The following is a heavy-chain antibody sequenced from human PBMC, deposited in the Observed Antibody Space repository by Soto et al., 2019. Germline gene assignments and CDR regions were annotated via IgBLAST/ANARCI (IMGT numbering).Heavy chain of an antibody. D-gene: IGHD4-17*01. CDR2: IWFDGSNK. J-gene: IGHJ4*02. Sequence: QVQLVESGGGVVQPGRSLRLSCEASGFTFSNYGIHWVRQAPGKGLEWVAVIWFDGSNKYYADSVKGRFTISRDNSKNTLYLQMNSLSVEVTAVYYCARDSEKVTTVVPLDYWGQGTQVTVSS. CDR3: ARDSEKVTTVVPLDY. CDR1: GFTFSNYG. V-gene: IGHV3-33*01.